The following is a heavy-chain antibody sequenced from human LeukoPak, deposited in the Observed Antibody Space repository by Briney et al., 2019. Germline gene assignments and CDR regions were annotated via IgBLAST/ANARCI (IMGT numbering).Heavy chain of an antibody. J-gene: IGHJ1*01. D-gene: IGHD6-13*01. CDR3: ARVAAGIGFFQH. CDR2: IHHSGST. Sequence: SETLSLICIVSGYSISSGYYWGWIRQPPGKGLEWIGNIHHSGSTYYNPSLKSRVTISLDTSKNQLSLKLSSVTAADTAVYYCARVAAGIGFFQHWGQGTLVTVSS. V-gene: IGHV4-38-2*02. CDR1: GYSISSGYY.